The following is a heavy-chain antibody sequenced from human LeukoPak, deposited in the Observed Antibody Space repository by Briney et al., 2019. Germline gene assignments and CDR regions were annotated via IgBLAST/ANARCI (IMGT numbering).Heavy chain of an antibody. J-gene: IGHJ4*02. CDR3: ARDRGYYFDY. V-gene: IGHV3-21*01. Sequence: PGGSLRLSCAASGFTFISYSMNWVRQAPGKGLEWVSSISSSNSYRYYADSVKGRLTISRVNAKNSLYLQMNSLRAEDTAVYYCARDRGYYFDYWGQGTLVTVSS. CDR1: GFTFISYS. CDR2: ISSSNSYR.